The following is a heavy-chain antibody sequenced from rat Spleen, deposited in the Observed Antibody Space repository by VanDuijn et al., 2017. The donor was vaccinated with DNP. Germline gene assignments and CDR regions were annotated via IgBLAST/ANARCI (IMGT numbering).Heavy chain of an antibody. V-gene: IGHV5-7*01. J-gene: IGHJ2*01. CDR2: ISASGTRT. CDR3: AREREYMFDY. Sequence: EVQLVESGGGLVQPGRSLKLSCAASGFTFSAYYMAWVRQAPKKGLEWVATISASGTRTYYPDSVKDRFTISRDNAKRSLYLQMNSLTSEDSATYYCAREREYMFDYWGQGVMVTVSS. CDR1: GFTFSAYY. D-gene: IGHD1-11*01.